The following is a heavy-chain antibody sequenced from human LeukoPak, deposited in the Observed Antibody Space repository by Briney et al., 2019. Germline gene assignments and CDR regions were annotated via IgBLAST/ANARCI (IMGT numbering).Heavy chain of an antibody. Sequence: GGSLRLSCAASGFTFSVYSMNWVRQPPGMGLEWVSYITSNSATIQYADSVKGRFTISRDNAKNSLSLQMNSLRDEDTAVYYCAKGNHQLRYFDWSPGAVDYWGQGTLVTVSS. J-gene: IGHJ4*02. D-gene: IGHD3-9*01. CDR1: GFTFSVYS. CDR2: ITSNSATI. V-gene: IGHV3-48*02. CDR3: AKGNHQLRYFDWSPGAVDY.